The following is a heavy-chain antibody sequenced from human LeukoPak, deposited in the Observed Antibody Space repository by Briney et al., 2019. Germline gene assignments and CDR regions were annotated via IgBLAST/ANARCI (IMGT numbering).Heavy chain of an antibody. J-gene: IGHJ6*03. D-gene: IGHD6-13*01. CDR2: ISGSGDST. Sequence: GGSLRLSCAASGFTFSSYAMSWVRQAPGKGLEWVSAISGSGDSTYCADSVKGRFTISRDNSKNTLYLQMNSLRAEDTAVYYCAKDSGSWYGNRYYYYYMDVWGKGTTVTVSS. CDR1: GFTFSSYA. CDR3: AKDSGSWYGNRYYYYYMDV. V-gene: IGHV3-23*01.